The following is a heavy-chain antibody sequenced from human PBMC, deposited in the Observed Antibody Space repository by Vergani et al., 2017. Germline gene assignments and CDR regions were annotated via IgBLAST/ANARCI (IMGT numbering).Heavy chain of an antibody. CDR1: GGSISSYY. V-gene: IGHV4-59*12. J-gene: IGHJ5*02. D-gene: IGHD4-17*01. CDR2: IYYSGST. CDR3: ARGRATKDYGDYLNWFDP. Sequence: QVQLQESGPGLVKPSETLSLPCTVSGGSISSYYWSWIRQPPGKGLEWIGYIYYSGSTKYNPSLKSRVTISVDTCKNQFSLKLSSVTAADTAVYYCARGRATKDYGDYLNWFDPWGQGTLVTVSS.